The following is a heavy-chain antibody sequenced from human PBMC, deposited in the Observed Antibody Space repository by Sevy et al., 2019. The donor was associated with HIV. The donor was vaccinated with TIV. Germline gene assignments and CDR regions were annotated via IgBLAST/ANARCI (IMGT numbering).Heavy chain of an antibody. Sequence: GGSLRLSCAASGFTFDDYAMHWVRQAPGKGLEWVSGISWNSGGIGYADSVKGRFTISRDNAKNSLYLQMNSLRAEDTALYYWAGSGYYYDSSGYPYGNWYFDLWGRGTLVTVSS. CDR3: AGSGYYYDSSGYPYGNWYFDL. CDR1: GFTFDDYA. D-gene: IGHD3-22*01. J-gene: IGHJ2*01. V-gene: IGHV3-9*01. CDR2: ISWNSGGI.